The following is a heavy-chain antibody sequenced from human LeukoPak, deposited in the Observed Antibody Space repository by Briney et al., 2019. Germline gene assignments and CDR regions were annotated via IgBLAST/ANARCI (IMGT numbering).Heavy chain of an antibody. V-gene: IGHV3-23*01. Sequence: GGSLRLSCAASGLPFSSYAMSWVRQAPGKGLEWVSAIGGSGGSTYYANSVKGRFTISRDNSKNTLSLQMYSLRPEDTAVYYCAKGGISLVRGSFDYWGQGTLVTVSS. CDR2: IGGSGGST. CDR1: GLPFSSYA. D-gene: IGHD3-10*01. CDR3: AKGGISLVRGSFDY. J-gene: IGHJ4*02.